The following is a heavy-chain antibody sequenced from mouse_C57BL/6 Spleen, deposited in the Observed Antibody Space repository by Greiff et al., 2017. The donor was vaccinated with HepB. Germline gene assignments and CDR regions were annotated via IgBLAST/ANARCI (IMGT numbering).Heavy chain of an antibody. Sequence: VQLQQPGAELVKPGASVKLSCKASGYTFTSYWMQWVNQRPGQGLEWIGEIDPSDSYTNYNQKFKGKATLTVDTSSSTAYMQLSSLTSEDSAVYYCARNYYGSSYGALFAYWGQGTLVTVSA. V-gene: IGHV1-50*01. D-gene: IGHD1-1*01. CDR1: GYTFTSYW. CDR2: IDPSDSYT. CDR3: ARNYYGSSYGALFAY. J-gene: IGHJ3*01.